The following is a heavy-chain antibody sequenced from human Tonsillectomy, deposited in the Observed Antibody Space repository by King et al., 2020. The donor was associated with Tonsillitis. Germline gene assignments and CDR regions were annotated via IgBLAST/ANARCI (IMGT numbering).Heavy chain of an antibody. CDR3: ARVYNWNDADY. CDR1: GYTFTGYY. Sequence: VQLVESGAEVKKPGASVKVSCKASGYTFTGYYMHWVRQAPGQGLEWMGWINPNSGDTKYAQKFQGRVTMTRDTSLSTAYMDLSRLRSDDTAVYFCARVYNWNDADYWGQGTLVTVSS. J-gene: IGHJ4*02. V-gene: IGHV1-2*02. CDR2: INPNSGDT. D-gene: IGHD1-20*01.